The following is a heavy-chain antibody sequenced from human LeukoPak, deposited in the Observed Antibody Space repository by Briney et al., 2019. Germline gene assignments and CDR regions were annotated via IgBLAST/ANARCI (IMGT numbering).Heavy chain of an antibody. D-gene: IGHD6-6*01. Sequence: GGSLSLSCAASGFTFSSYAMSWVRQAPGKGLEWVSAISGSGGSTYYADSVKGRFTISRDNSKNTLYLQMNSLRAEDTAVYYCAKVGEYSSSSASAPYYMDVWGKGTTVTVSS. CDR2: ISGSGGST. J-gene: IGHJ6*03. CDR3: AKVGEYSSSSASAPYYMDV. V-gene: IGHV3-23*01. CDR1: GFTFSSYA.